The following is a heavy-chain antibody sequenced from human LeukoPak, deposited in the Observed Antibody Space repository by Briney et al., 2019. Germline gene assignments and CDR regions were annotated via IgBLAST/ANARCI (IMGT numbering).Heavy chain of an antibody. J-gene: IGHJ5*02. CDR3: AREDDSSGYSS. D-gene: IGHD3-22*01. CDR1: GFTFNIHA. Sequence: PGGSLRLSCEASGFTFNIHAMSWVRQAPGKGLEWVSSISSSSSYIYYADSVKGRFTISRDNAKNSLYLQMNSLRAEDTAVYYCAREDDSSGYSSWGQGTLVTVSS. CDR2: ISSSSSYI. V-gene: IGHV3-21*01.